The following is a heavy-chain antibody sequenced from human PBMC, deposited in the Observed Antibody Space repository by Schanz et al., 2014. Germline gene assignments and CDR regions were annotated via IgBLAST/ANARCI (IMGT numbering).Heavy chain of an antibody. CDR3: AREHLDSGTYYFDY. CDR2: VSHDGFTK. CDR1: GFSFSGFA. J-gene: IGHJ4*02. D-gene: IGHD3-10*01. V-gene: IGHV3-30*09. Sequence: VQLVESGGGLVQPGGSLRLSCAASGFSFSGFAVHWVRQAPGKGLEWVSIVSHDGFTKHYADSVRGRFAISRVNSKATLYLQMNSLRAEDTALYYCAREHLDSGTYYFDYWGQGALVTVSS.